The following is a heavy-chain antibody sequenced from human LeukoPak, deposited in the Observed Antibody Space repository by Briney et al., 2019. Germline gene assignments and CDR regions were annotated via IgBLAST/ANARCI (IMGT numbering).Heavy chain of an antibody. CDR2: ISGSGGST. V-gene: IGHV3-23*01. CDR3: AKDSRSTSCCNWFDP. Sequence: GGSLRLSCAASGFTFSSYAMSWVRQAPGKGLECVSAISGSGGSTYYADSVRGRFTISRDNSENTLYLQMNSLRDDDTAVYYCAKDSRSTSCCNWFDPWGQGTLVTVSS. D-gene: IGHD2-2*01. J-gene: IGHJ5*02. CDR1: GFTFSSYA.